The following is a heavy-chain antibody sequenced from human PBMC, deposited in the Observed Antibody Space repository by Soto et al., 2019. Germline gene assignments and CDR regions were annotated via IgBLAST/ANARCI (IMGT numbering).Heavy chain of an antibody. J-gene: IGHJ4*02. V-gene: IGHV3-11*01. CDR1: GFTFSDYY. CDR3: ARARYRYGPYYFDY. D-gene: IGHD5-18*01. Sequence: QVQLVESGGDLVKPGGSLRLSCAASGFTFSDYYMSWIRQAPGKGLEWVSSITSSGSTTYYTDSVKGRCTISSGNAKNSLYPQLTSLRAEDTAVYYCARARYRYGPYYFDYWGQGTLVTVSS. CDR2: ITSSGSTT.